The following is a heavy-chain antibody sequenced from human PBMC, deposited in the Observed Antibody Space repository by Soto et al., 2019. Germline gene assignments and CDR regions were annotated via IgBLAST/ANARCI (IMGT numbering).Heavy chain of an antibody. CDR2: ISTYNGNT. CDR3: SYCGYDWGAFDI. CDR1: GYTFTNYG. D-gene: IGHD5-12*01. J-gene: IGHJ3*02. Sequence: ASVKVSCKASGYTFTNYGFTWVRQAPGQGLEWLGWISTYNGNTKYAQKVQGRLTITTDRSTSTANMELTSLRSDDTAVYSCSYCGYDWGAFDIWGQGTMVTVSS. V-gene: IGHV1-18*01.